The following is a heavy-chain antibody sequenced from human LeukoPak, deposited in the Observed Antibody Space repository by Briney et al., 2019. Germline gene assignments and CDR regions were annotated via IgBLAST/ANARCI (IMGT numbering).Heavy chain of an antibody. CDR1: GFSISSYA. D-gene: IGHD3-10*01. CDR2: ISYDGSNK. V-gene: IGHV3-30-3*01. J-gene: IGHJ4*02. Sequence: GGSLRLSCAASGFSISSYAMHWVRQAPGKGLEWMTVISYDGSNKYYADSVRGRFTLSRDTSKNTLYVQMSSLRAEDTAVYYCARGDYYGSGSYPYYFDCWGQGTLVTVSS. CDR3: ARGDYYGSGSYPYYFDC.